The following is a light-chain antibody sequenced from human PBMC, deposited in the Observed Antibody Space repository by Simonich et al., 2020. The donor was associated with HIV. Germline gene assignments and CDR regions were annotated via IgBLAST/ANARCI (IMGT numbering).Light chain of an antibody. CDR3: QQSYSVPYT. V-gene: IGKV1-39*01. J-gene: IGKJ2*01. Sequence: DIQMTQSPSSLSASVGDRVTLTFRRSQSLSSYLNWFQHKPGKAPKLLIYAAFRLQSGVPSRFSGSGSGTESTLTITSLHPEDFATYFCQQSYSVPYTFGQGTKLDIK. CDR2: AAF. CDR1: QSLSSY.